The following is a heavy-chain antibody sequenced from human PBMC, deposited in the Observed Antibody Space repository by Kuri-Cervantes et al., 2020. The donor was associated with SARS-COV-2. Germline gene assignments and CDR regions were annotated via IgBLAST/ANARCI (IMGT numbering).Heavy chain of an antibody. CDR1: GGSISSYY. D-gene: IGHD3-3*01. CDR3: ARGTGSYYDFWSGSNFDY. V-gene: IGHV4-59*12. J-gene: IGHJ4*02. CDR2: IYYSGST. Sequence: GSLRLSCTVPGGSISSYYWSWIRQPPGKGLEWIGYIYYSGSTNYNPSLKSRVTISVDTSKNQFSLKLSSVTAADTAVYYCARGTGSYYDFWSGSNFDYWGQGTLVTVSS.